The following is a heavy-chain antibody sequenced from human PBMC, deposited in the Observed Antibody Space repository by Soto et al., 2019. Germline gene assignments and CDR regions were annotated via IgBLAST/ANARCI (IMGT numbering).Heavy chain of an antibody. CDR3: ARDRGSSWPNDAFDI. CDR2: IYTSGST. D-gene: IGHD6-13*01. J-gene: IGHJ3*02. Sequence: QVQLQESGPGLVKPSETLSLTCTVSGGSISSYYWSWIRQPAGKGLEWIGRIYTSGSTNYNPSLKSRVTMSVHTSKNQFSLKLSSVTAADTAVYYCARDRGSSWPNDAFDIWGQGTMVTVSS. V-gene: IGHV4-4*07. CDR1: GGSISSYY.